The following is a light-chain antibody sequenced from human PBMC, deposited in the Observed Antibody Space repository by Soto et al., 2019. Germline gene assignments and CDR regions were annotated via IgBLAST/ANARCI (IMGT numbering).Light chain of an antibody. J-gene: IGKJ2*01. V-gene: IGKV3-15*01. CDR3: QQYNYWPYT. Sequence: MTQSPATLSVAPGGRATLSCRASQSVGGNLAWYQQKRGQAPRLLLYATSTRAAAIPARFSGSGSGTEFTLTIYSLQSEDFAVYYCQQYNYWPYTFGQGTKLEIK. CDR2: ATS. CDR1: QSVGGN.